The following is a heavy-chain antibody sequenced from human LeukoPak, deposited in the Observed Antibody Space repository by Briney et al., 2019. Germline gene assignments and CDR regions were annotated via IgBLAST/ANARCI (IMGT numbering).Heavy chain of an antibody. CDR1: GGSISSGGYY. D-gene: IGHD4-17*01. CDR3: ASLDYGDYYFDY. J-gene: IGHJ4*02. V-gene: IGHV4-31*03. CDR2: IYHSGST. Sequence: KSSETLSLTCTVSGGSISSGGYYWSWIRQHPGKGLEWIGYIYHSGSTYYNPSLKSRVTISVDTSKNQFSLKLSSVTAADTAVYYCASLDYGDYYFDYWGQGTLVTVSS.